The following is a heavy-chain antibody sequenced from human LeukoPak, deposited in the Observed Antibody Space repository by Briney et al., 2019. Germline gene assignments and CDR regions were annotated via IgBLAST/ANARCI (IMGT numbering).Heavy chain of an antibody. J-gene: IGHJ4*02. CDR1: GFTFSAYG. D-gene: IGHD6-19*01. Sequence: PGGSLRLSCAASGFTFSAYGMHWVRQAPGMGPEWVAVIWSDSSNEYYADSVKGRFTISRDNSNNTLYLQMNSLRADDTAVYYCAKTIGSGSYFDYWGQGTLVTVSS. V-gene: IGHV3-33*06. CDR2: IWSDSSNE. CDR3: AKTIGSGSYFDY.